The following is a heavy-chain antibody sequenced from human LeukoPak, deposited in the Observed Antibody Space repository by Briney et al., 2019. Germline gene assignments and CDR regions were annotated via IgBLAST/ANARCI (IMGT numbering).Heavy chain of an antibody. CDR2: IYYSGST. CDR3: ARLGVPTEFDDILTGTHDAFDI. CDR1: GGSISSSSYY. D-gene: IGHD3-9*01. J-gene: IGHJ3*02. V-gene: IGHV4-39*01. Sequence: KPSETLSLTCTLSGGSISSSSYYWGWIRQPPGKGLEWIGSIYYSGSTYYNPSLKSRVTISVDTSKNQFSLKLSSVTAADTAVYYCARLGVPTEFDDILTGTHDAFDIWGQGTMVTVSS.